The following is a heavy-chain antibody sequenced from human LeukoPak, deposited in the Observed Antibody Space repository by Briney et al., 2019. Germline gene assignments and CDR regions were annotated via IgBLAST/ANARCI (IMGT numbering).Heavy chain of an antibody. CDR2: IYYRGST. D-gene: IGHD3-22*01. Sequence: SETLSLTCTISGDSISSSSYYWGWIRQPPGKGLEWIGDIYYRGSTYYNPSLKSRVSISIDTSNNQFSLTLNSVTAADTALYFCARRRYYDSTGYLDWGQGTLVTASS. J-gene: IGHJ1*01. CDR1: GDSISSSSYY. V-gene: IGHV4-39*01. CDR3: ARRRYYDSTGYLD.